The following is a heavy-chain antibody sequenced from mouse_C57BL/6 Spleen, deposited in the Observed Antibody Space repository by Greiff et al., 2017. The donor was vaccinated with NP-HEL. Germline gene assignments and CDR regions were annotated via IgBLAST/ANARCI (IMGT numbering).Heavy chain of an antibody. CDR3: ARPLMGGYAMDY. D-gene: IGHD1-1*02. CDR2: ISSGSSTI. CDR1: GFTFSDYG. V-gene: IGHV5-17*01. J-gene: IGHJ4*01. Sequence: EVKLVESGGGLVKPGGSLKLSCAASGFTFSDYGMHWVRQAPEKGLEWVAYISSGSSTIYYADPVKGRFTISRDNAKNTLFLQMTSLRSEDTAMYYCARPLMGGYAMDYWGQGTSVTVSS.